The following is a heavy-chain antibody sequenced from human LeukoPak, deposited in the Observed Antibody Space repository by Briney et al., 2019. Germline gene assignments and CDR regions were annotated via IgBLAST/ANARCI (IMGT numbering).Heavy chain of an antibody. CDR2: INPNSGGT. Sequence: GASVKVSCKASGYTFTGYYMHWVRQAPGQGLEWMGWINPNSGGTNYAQKFQGRVTMTRDTSISTAYMELSRLRSDDTAVYYCARGVYYGRRGFDPWGQGTLVTVSS. V-gene: IGHV1-2*02. CDR3: ARGVYYGRRGFDP. D-gene: IGHD3-10*01. CDR1: GYTFTGYY. J-gene: IGHJ5*02.